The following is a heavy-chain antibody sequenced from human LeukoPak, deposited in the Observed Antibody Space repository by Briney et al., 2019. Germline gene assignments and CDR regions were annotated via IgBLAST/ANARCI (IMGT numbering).Heavy chain of an antibody. CDR3: AREPTTGYSSSPFDI. D-gene: IGHD6-13*01. CDR2: IYSGGST. V-gene: IGHV3-53*01. Sequence: GGSLRLSCAASRFTVSSNYMSWVRQAPGKGLEWVSVIYSGGSTYYADSVKGRFTISRDNSKNTLYLQMNSLRAEDTAVYYCAREPTTGYSSSPFDIWGQGTMVTVSS. CDR1: RFTVSSNY. J-gene: IGHJ3*02.